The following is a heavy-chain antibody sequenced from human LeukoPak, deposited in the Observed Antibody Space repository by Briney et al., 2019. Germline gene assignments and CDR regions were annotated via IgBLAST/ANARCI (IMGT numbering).Heavy chain of an antibody. CDR2: ISASIGGT. CDR3: ARDGSFDY. V-gene: IGHV1-2*02. Sequence: SVKVSCKASGYTFTDYYIHWLRQAPGQGLEWMGWISASIGGTNYAQKFRGRVTTTKDTSISTAYMELSGLTSDDTAVYYCARDGSFDYWGQGTLVTVSS. J-gene: IGHJ4*02. D-gene: IGHD5-12*01. CDR1: GYTFTDYY.